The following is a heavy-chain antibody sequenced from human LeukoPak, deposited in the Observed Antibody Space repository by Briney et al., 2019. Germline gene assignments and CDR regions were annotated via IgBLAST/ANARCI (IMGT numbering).Heavy chain of an antibody. Sequence: GGSLRLSCAASGFTFSDYYMSWIRQAPGKGLEWVSYISSSGSTIYYAGSVKGRFTISRDNAKNSLYLQMNSLRAEDTAVYYCARASLVTAGWFDPWGQGTLVTVSS. D-gene: IGHD2-21*02. J-gene: IGHJ5*02. V-gene: IGHV3-11*01. CDR1: GFTFSDYY. CDR3: ARASLVTAGWFDP. CDR2: ISSSGSTI.